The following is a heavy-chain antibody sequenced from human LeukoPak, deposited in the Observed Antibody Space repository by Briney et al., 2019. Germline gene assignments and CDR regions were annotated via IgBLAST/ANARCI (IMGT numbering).Heavy chain of an antibody. CDR3: ARVPYCSSTSCYIDDY. D-gene: IGHD2-2*02. Sequence: PGGSLRLSCAASGFTFSSYSMNWVRQAPGNGLEWVSSISSSSSYIYYADSVKGRFTISRDNAKNSLYLQMNSLRAEDTAVYYCARVPYCSSTSCYIDDYWGQGTLVTVSS. V-gene: IGHV3-21*01. CDR2: ISSSSSYI. J-gene: IGHJ4*02. CDR1: GFTFSSYS.